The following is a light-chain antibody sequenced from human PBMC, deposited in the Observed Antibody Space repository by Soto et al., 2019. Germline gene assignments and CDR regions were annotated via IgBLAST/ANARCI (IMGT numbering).Light chain of an antibody. CDR2: GAS. J-gene: IGKJ5*01. CDR3: QHFGGTTFT. Sequence: PGEGPTRSCNASQSVSSSYIAWYQQRPGQTPSLLIYGASTRATGIPDRFSGSGSGTHFTLTISRLEPGDFAVYYCQHFGGTTFTLGQGTLIEIK. CDR1: QSVSSSY. V-gene: IGKV3-20*01.